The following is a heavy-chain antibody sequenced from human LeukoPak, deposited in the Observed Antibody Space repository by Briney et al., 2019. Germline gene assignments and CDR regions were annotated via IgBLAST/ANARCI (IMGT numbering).Heavy chain of an antibody. J-gene: IGHJ4*02. CDR2: INHSGST. V-gene: IGHV4-34*09. Sequence: SETLSLTCAVYGGSFSGYYWSWIRQPPGKGLEWIGEINHSGSTNYNPSLKSRVTISVDTSKNQFSLKLSSVTAADTAVYYCARGGQASSYYYDSSGYYSSVGLIDYWGQGTLVTVSS. CDR1: GGSFSGYY. D-gene: IGHD3-22*01. CDR3: ARGGQASSYYYDSSGYYSSVGLIDY.